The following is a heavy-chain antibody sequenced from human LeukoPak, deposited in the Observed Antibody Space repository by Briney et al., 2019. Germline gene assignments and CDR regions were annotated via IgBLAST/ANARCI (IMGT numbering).Heavy chain of an antibody. V-gene: IGHV3-23*01. CDR2: ISGSADRT. CDR1: GFTFSGYA. Sequence: PGGSLRLSCAASGFTFSGYAMSWVRQAPGKGLEWVSAISGSADRTYYAVSVKGRLTISRDNSKNTLYLQMNSLRAEDTAIYYCAKESPYGSGSRKYYFDYWGQGTLVTVSS. J-gene: IGHJ4*02. CDR3: AKESPYGSGSRKYYFDY. D-gene: IGHD3-10*01.